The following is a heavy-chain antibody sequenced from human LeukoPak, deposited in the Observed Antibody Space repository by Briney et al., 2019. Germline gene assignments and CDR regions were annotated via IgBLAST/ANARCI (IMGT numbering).Heavy chain of an antibody. Sequence: GGSLRLSCAASGFTLSSYRMIWLRQAPGNGLEWVADIKQDGGDKNYVDSVKGRFTISRDNAKNSLYLQMNSLRAEDTAVYYCAKSGGSYYDYWGQGTLVTVSS. CDR3: AKSGGSYYDY. CDR1: GFTLSSYR. D-gene: IGHD2-15*01. J-gene: IGHJ4*02. V-gene: IGHV3-7*01. CDR2: IKQDGGDK.